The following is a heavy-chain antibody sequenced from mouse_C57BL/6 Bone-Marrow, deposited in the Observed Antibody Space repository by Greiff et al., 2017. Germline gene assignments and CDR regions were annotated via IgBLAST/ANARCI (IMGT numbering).Heavy chain of an antibody. Sequence: VQLQQPGPELVKPGASVKLSCKASGYTFTSYWMHWVKQRPGQGLEWIGNINPSNGGTNYNEKFKSKATLPVDNSSSTAYMQLISLTSEDSAVYYCASHYGSSYVDWYFDVWGTGTTVTVSS. D-gene: IGHD1-1*01. CDR2: INPSNGGT. J-gene: IGHJ1*03. CDR3: ASHYGSSYVDWYFDV. V-gene: IGHV1-53*01. CDR1: GYTFTSYW.